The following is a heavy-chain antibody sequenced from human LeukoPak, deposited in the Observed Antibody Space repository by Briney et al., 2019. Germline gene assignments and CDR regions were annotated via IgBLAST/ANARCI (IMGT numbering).Heavy chain of an antibody. D-gene: IGHD3-10*01. CDR3: AKDIGPMVRGVKVDY. CDR1: GFTFSTYS. J-gene: IGHJ4*02. Sequence: LRLSCAASGFTFSTYSMNWVRQAPGKGLEWVSGISWNSGSIGYADSVKGRFTISRGNAKNSLYLQMNSLRAEDTALYYCAKDIGPMVRGVKVDYWGQGTLVTVSS. V-gene: IGHV3-9*01. CDR2: ISWNSGSI.